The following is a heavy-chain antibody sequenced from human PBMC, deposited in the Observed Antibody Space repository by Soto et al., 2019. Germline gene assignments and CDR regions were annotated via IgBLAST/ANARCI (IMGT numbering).Heavy chain of an antibody. D-gene: IGHD2-15*01. J-gene: IGHJ6*02. CDR1: GGSISSSNW. V-gene: IGHV4-4*02. Sequence: PXGTLSLTCAVSGGSISSSNWWSCVRQPPGKGLEWIGEIYHSGSTNYNPSLKSRVTISVDKSKNQFSLKLGSVTAADTAVYYCARDPIVVVVAPTRYYYYYGMDVWGQGTTVTVSS. CDR2: IYHSGST. CDR3: ARDPIVVVVAPTRYYYYYGMDV.